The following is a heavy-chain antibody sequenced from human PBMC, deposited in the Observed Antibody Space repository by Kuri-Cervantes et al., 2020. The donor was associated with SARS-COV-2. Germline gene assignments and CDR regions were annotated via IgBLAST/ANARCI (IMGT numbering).Heavy chain of an antibody. Sequence: ASVKVSCKVSGYTLTELSMHWVRQAPGQGLEWMGIINPSGGSTSYAQKFQGRVTMTRDTSTSTVYMELSSLRSEDTAVYYCARDGYNFRFDYWGQGTLVTVSS. V-gene: IGHV1-46*01. CDR1: GYTLTELS. D-gene: IGHD5-24*01. J-gene: IGHJ4*02. CDR3: ARDGYNFRFDY. CDR2: INPSGGST.